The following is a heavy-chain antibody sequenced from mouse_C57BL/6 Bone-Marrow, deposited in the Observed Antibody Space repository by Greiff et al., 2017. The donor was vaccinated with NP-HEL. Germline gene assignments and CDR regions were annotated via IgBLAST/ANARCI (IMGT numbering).Heavy chain of an antibody. CDR1: GFTFSDYY. CDR3: ARHYYGSSYGFAY. J-gene: IGHJ3*01. V-gene: IGHV5-12*01. D-gene: IGHD1-1*01. CDR2: ISNGGGST. Sequence: DVKLVESGGGLVQPGGSLKLSCAASGFTFSDYYMYWVRQTPEKRLEWVAYISNGGGSTYYPDTVKGRFTISRDNAKNTLYLQMSRLKSEDTAMYYCARHYYGSSYGFAYWGQGTLVTVSA.